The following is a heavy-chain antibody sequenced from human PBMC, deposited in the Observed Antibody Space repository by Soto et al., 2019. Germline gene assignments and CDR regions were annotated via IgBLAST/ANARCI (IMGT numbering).Heavy chain of an antibody. CDR1: GYTFTNHG. CDR2: INPYNANT. D-gene: IGHD3-16*01. Sequence: QVQLVQSGTEVKKPGASVKVSCKTSGYTFTNHGINWVRQAPGQGLEWLGWINPYNANTNYAPKLQGRVTMTTDTATPTAYMDLRSLTSDDTAGYYCARDRVAGIWGDAFDIWGQGTVVTVSS. J-gene: IGHJ3*02. V-gene: IGHV1-18*04. CDR3: ARDRVAGIWGDAFDI.